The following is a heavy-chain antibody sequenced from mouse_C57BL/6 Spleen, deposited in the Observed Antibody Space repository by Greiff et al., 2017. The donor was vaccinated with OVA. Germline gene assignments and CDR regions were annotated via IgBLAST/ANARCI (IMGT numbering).Heavy chain of an antibody. CDR3: ARIYYGNYGWYFDV. V-gene: IGHV1-55*01. CDR1: GYTFTSYW. J-gene: IGHJ1*03. Sequence: QVQLQQPGAELVKPGASVKMSCKASGYTFTSYWITWVKQRPGQGLEWIGDIYPGSGSTNYNEKFKSKATLTVDTSSSTAYMQLSSLTSEDSAVYYCARIYYGNYGWYFDVWGTGTTVTVSS. CDR2: IYPGSGST. D-gene: IGHD2-1*01.